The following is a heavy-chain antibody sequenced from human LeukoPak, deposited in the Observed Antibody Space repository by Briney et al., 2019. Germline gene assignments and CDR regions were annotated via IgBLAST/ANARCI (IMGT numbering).Heavy chain of an antibody. CDR3: ARDRDSSGWFDY. CDR1: GGSLRSYY. CDR2: IYTSGST. V-gene: IGHV4-4*07. D-gene: IGHD6-19*01. Sequence: SETLSLTCTVSGGSLRSYYWSWIRQPAGKGLEWIGRIYTSGSTNYNPSLKSRVTMSVDTSKNQFSLKLSSVTAADTAFYYCARDRDSSGWFDYWGQGTLVTVSS. J-gene: IGHJ4*02.